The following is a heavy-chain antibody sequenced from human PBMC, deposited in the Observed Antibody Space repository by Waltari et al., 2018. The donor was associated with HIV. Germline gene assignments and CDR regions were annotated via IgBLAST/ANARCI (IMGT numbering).Heavy chain of an antibody. CDR3: AKGGPAPIVLVAYATLYYYGLDV. V-gene: IGHV4-34*02. Sequence: QVQLQQWGAGLLKPSETLSLTCAVYGGSFSGYYWSWIRQSPGKGLEWIGEINHGGSPNYNPSLKSRVTISGDTSNNQFSLKLSSVTASDTAVYYCAKGGPAPIVLVAYATLYYYGLDVWGQGTTVTVSS. D-gene: IGHD2-8*02. CDR1: GGSFSGYY. J-gene: IGHJ6*02. CDR2: INHGGSP.